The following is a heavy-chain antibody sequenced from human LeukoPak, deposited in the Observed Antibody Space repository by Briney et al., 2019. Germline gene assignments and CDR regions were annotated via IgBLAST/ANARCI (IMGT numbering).Heavy chain of an antibody. D-gene: IGHD3-10*02. CDR2: IYSGGST. Sequence: GGSLRLSCAASGFTVSSNYMSWVRQAPGKGLEWVSIIYSGGSTFYADSVKGRFTISRDNAKNPLYLQMNSLRAEDTAVYYCAELGITMIGGVWGKGTTVTISS. J-gene: IGHJ6*04. V-gene: IGHV3-53*01. CDR1: GFTVSSNY. CDR3: AELGITMIGGV.